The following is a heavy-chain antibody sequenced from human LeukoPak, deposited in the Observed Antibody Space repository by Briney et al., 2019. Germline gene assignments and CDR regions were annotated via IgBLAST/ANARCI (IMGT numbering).Heavy chain of an antibody. D-gene: IGHD2-15*01. CDR3: ARASGADIVVSSYFDY. CDR1: GYTLTELS. CDR2: FDPEDGET. Sequence: ASVKVSCKVSGYTLTELSMHWVRQAPGKGLEWMGGFDPEDGETIYAQKFQGRVTMTEDTSTDTAYMELSSLRSEDTAVYYCARASGADIVVSSYFDYWGQGTLVTVSS. V-gene: IGHV1-24*01. J-gene: IGHJ4*02.